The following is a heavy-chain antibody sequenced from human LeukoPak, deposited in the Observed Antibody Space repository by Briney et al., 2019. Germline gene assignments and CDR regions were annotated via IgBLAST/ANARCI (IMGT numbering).Heavy chain of an antibody. J-gene: IGHJ4*02. CDR3: ARGTGSYYSLGY. D-gene: IGHD1-26*01. V-gene: IGHV3-74*01. CDR2: INSDGSST. CDR1: GFTVSSYW. Sequence: GSLRLSCAASGFTVSSYWMHWVRPAPGKGLVWVSRINSDGSSTSYADSVKGRFTISRDNAKNTLYLQMDRLRAGDTAMYYCARGTGSYYSLGYWGQGTLVTVSS.